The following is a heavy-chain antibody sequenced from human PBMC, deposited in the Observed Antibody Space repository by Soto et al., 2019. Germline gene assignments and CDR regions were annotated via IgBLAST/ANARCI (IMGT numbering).Heavy chain of an antibody. J-gene: IGHJ5*02. CDR1: GFTVSSNY. V-gene: IGHV3-53*01. D-gene: IGHD2-21*02. Sequence: PGGSLRLSCAASGFTVSSNYMSWVRQAPGKWLEWVSVIYSGGSTYYADSVKGRFTISRDNSKNTLYLQMNSLRAEDTAVYYCARERGAYCGGDCYSGIGFWFDPWGQGXLVTVPQ. CDR3: ARERGAYCGGDCYSGIGFWFDP. CDR2: IYSGGST.